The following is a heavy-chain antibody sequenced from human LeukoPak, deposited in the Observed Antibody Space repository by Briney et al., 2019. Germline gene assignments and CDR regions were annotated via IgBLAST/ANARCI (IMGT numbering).Heavy chain of an antibody. CDR2: INHSGST. CDR3: ARAPLWQYTNFDY. CDR1: GGSFSGYY. D-gene: IGHD3-10*01. J-gene: IGHJ4*02. Sequence: PSETLSLTCAVYGGSFSGYYWSWIRQPPGKGLEWIGEINHSGSTNYNPSLKSRVTISVDTSKNQFSLKLSSVTATDTAVYYCARAPLWQYTNFDYWGQGTLVTVSS. V-gene: IGHV4-34*01.